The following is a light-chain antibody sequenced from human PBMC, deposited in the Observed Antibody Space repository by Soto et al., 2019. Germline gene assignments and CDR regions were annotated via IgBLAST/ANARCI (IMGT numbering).Light chain of an antibody. J-gene: IGLJ1*01. V-gene: IGLV3-21*02. CDR1: NIGGKS. CDR3: QVWDDNSDQHV. CDR2: DDI. Sequence: SYELTQTSSVSVAPGQTARISCGGNNIGGKSVHWYQQKPGQAPVVVVYDDIDRPSGIPERFSGSNSGNTATLTISRVEAGDEADYHCQVWDDNSDQHVFGTGTKLTVL.